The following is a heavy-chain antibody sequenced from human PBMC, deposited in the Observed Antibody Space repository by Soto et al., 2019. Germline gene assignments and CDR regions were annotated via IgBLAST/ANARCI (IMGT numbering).Heavy chain of an antibody. CDR2: ISSSSSDT. D-gene: IGHD3-9*01. CDR3: ARRRPTGYYNY. CDR1: GFPFSDYY. Sequence: QVQLVESGGDLVKPGGSLRLSCAASGFPFSDYYMSWIRQAPGKGLEWVSSISSSSSDTNYAQSGKGRFTISRDNAKNSLHLQMNSLRAEDTAVYYCARRRPTGYYNYWGQGTLVTVSA. J-gene: IGHJ4*02. V-gene: IGHV3-11*05.